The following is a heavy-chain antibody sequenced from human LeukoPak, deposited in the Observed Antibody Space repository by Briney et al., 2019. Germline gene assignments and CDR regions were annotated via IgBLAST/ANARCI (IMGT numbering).Heavy chain of an antibody. CDR2: IWYDGSNK. CDR3: AKDLFQGPSRYYDFWSGYYGTQDAFDI. D-gene: IGHD3-3*01. CDR1: GFTFSSYG. V-gene: IGHV3-33*06. J-gene: IGHJ3*02. Sequence: GRSLRLSCAASGFTFSSYGMHWVRQAPGKGLEWVAVIWYDGSNKYYADSVKGRFTISRDNSKNTLYLQMNSLRAEDTAVYYCAKDLFQGPSRYYDFWSGYYGTQDAFDIWGQGTMVTVSS.